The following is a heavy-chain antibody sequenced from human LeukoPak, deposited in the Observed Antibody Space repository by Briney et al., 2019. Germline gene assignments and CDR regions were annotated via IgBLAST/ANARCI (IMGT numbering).Heavy chain of an antibody. D-gene: IGHD1-14*01. V-gene: IGHV3-48*01. CDR3: AKGSPRAGLDS. Sequence: GGSLRVSCAASDVTLSTFTMHWVRQAPGKGLEWVSSISSSSRTINYADSVQGRFTVSRDNANNSMYFQMNELRREDTAVYYCAKGSPRAGLDSWGQGTLVTVSS. CDR2: ISSSSRTI. CDR1: DVTLSTFT. J-gene: IGHJ4*02.